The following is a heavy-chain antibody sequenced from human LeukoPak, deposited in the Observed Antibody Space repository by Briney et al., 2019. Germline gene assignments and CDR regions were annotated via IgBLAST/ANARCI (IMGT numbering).Heavy chain of an antibody. CDR3: AREDGYSSSWYSDY. V-gene: IGHV3-48*03. D-gene: IGHD6-13*01. J-gene: IGHJ4*02. CDR2: ISSSGTTI. Sequence: GGSLRLSCAASGFTFSSYEMNWVRQAPGKGLEWVSYISSSGTTIYYADSVKGRFTISRDNAKNSLYLQMNSLRAEDTAVYYCAREDGYSSSWYSDYWGQGTLVTVSS. CDR1: GFTFSSYE.